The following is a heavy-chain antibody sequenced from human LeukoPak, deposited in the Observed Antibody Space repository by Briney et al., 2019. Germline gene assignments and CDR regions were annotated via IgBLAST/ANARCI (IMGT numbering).Heavy chain of an antibody. CDR3: ARGGTHFDN. Sequence: RGESLKISCKGSGYSFTNYWIAWVRQMPGKGLEWMGIIYPGDSDTRYRPSFQGQVTVSADKSINTVYLQWRSLKTSDTAMYYCARGGTHFDNWGQGTLVTVSS. D-gene: IGHD3-16*01. V-gene: IGHV5-51*01. J-gene: IGHJ4*02. CDR1: GYSFTNYW. CDR2: IYPGDSDT.